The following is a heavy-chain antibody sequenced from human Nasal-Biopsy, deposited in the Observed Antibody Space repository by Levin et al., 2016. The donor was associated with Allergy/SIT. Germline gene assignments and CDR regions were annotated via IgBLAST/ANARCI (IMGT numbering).Heavy chain of an antibody. D-gene: IGHD2/OR15-2a*01. CDR1: GFTFNNYA. CDR3: ARDSFSGLYSFDS. CDR2: ISSDGINK. V-gene: IGHV3-30*04. Sequence: GESLKISCAASGFTFNNYAMHWVRQAPGKGLEWVAAISSDGINKYYADSVKGRFSISRDKSKNTLYVQMNSLRPEDTAVYYCARDSFSGLYSFDSWGQGTLVTVSS. J-gene: IGHJ4*02.